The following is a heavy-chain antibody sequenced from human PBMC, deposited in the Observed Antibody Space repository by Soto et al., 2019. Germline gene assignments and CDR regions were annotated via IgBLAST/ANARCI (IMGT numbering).Heavy chain of an antibody. CDR3: ARSEVGATLGP. J-gene: IGHJ5*02. V-gene: IGHV1-3*01. D-gene: IGHD1-26*01. CDR1: GYTFTSYA. Sequence: GASVKVSCKASGYTFTSYAMHWVRQAPGQRLEWMGWINAVNGNTKYSQKFQGRVTITGDTSASTAYMELSSLRSEDTAVYYCARSEVGATLGPWGQGTLVTVSS. CDR2: INAVNGNT.